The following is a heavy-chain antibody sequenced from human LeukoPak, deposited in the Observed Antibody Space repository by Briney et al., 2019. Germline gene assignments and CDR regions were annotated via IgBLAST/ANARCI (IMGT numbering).Heavy chain of an antibody. J-gene: IGHJ4*02. CDR1: GFTFSSYG. CDR3: ARGSYGDYVVPFDY. CDR2: ISYDGSNK. V-gene: IGHV3-30*03. D-gene: IGHD4-17*01. Sequence: PPGGSLRLSCAASGFTFSSYGMHWVRQAPGKGLEWVAVISYDGSNKYYADSVKGRFTISRDNSKNTLYLQMNSLRAEDTAVYYCARGSYGDYVVPFDYWGQGTLVTVSS.